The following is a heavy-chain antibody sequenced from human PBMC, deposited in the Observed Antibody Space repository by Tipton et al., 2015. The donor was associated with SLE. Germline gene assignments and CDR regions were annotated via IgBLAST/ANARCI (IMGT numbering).Heavy chain of an antibody. Sequence: SLTCTVSGGSISSYYWSWIRQPPGKGLEWIGYIYYSGSTNYNPSLKSRGTISVYTSKNQFSLKLSSVTAADTAVYYCARRGYYGSGSYPNWGQGTLVTVSS. J-gene: IGHJ4*02. CDR1: GGSISSYY. CDR2: IYYSGST. D-gene: IGHD3-10*01. V-gene: IGHV4-59*12. CDR3: ARRGYYGSGSYPN.